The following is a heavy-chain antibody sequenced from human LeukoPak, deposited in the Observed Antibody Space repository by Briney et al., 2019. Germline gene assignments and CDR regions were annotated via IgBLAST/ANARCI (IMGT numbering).Heavy chain of an antibody. CDR1: GFTFSSYA. Sequence: PGGSLRLSCAASGFTFSSYAMHWVRQAPGKGLEWVAVISYDGSNKYYADSVKGRFTISRDNSKNTLYLQMNSLRAEDTAVYYCARDQSSGSYGTEWGQGTLVTVSS. D-gene: IGHD1-26*01. V-gene: IGHV3-30*04. CDR3: ARDQSSGSYGTE. J-gene: IGHJ4*02. CDR2: ISYDGSNK.